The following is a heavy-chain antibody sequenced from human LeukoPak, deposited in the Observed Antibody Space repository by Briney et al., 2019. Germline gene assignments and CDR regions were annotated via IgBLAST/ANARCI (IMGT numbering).Heavy chain of an antibody. J-gene: IGHJ4*02. CDR3: AKDRYSYEPRRNYFDY. V-gene: IGHV3-30*18. Sequence: GGSLRLSCAASGFTFSSYSMNWVRQAPGKGLEWVAVISYDGSNKYYADSVKGRFTISRDNSKNTLYLQMNSLRAEDTAVYYCAKDRYSYEPRRNYFDYWGQGTLVTVSS. D-gene: IGHD5-18*01. CDR2: ISYDGSNK. CDR1: GFTFSSYS.